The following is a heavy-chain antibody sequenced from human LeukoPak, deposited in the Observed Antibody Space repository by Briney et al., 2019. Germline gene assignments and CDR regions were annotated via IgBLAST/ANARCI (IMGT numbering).Heavy chain of an antibody. D-gene: IGHD6-13*01. CDR3: TRDRSAWQQLQLY. V-gene: IGHV3-49*05. J-gene: IGHJ4*02. Sequence: KPGRSLRLSCTASGFTFGDYAMSWFRQAPGKGLEWVGFIRSKAYGGTTEYAASVKGRFTISRDDSKSIAYLQMNSLKTEDTAVYYCTRDRSAWQQLQLYCGQGTLVTVSS. CDR1: GFTFGDYA. CDR2: IRSKAYGGTT.